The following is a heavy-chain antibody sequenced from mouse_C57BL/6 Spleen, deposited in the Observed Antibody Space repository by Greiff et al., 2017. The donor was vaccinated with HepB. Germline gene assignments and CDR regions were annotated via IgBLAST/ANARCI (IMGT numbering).Heavy chain of an antibody. J-gene: IGHJ2*01. Sequence: VQLQQPGAELVMPGASVKLSCKASGYTFTSYWMHWVKQRPGQGLEWIGEIDPSDSYTNYNQKFKGKSTLTVDKSSSTAYMQLSSLTSEDSAVYYCARDNTTSSYAFEYGGQGTTLSVSP. CDR3: ARDNTTSSYAFEY. D-gene: IGHD1-1*01. V-gene: IGHV1-69*01. CDR2: IDPSDSYT. CDR1: GYTFTSYW.